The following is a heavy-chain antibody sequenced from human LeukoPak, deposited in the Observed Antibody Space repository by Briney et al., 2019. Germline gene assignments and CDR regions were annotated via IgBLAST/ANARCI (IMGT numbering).Heavy chain of an antibody. CDR1: GFTFSRYW. CDR3: ARDKGDYDTSGSLFVF. D-gene: IGHD3-22*01. J-gene: IGHJ4*02. Sequence: QTGGSLRLSCAASGFTFSRYWMSWVRQVPRKGLEWVANIKQDGSEKYYVDSVKGRFTISRDNAKNSLYLQMNSLRVEDTAVYYCARDKGDYDTSGSLFVFGGQGTLVTVSS. V-gene: IGHV3-7*03. CDR2: IKQDGSEK.